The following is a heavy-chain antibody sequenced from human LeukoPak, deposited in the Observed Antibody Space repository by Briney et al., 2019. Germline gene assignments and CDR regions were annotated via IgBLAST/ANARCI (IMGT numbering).Heavy chain of an antibody. V-gene: IGHV3-23*01. J-gene: IGHJ4*02. CDR1: GFTFSSSA. D-gene: IGHD3-10*01. Sequence: GGSLRLSCAASGFTFSSSAMTWVRQAPGKGLEWVSATSGGGGSTHYADSVKGRFTISRDTSKSSLYLQMNSLRREDTAVYFCAKEHREKSSREYDFWGQGTLVTVSS. CDR2: TSGGGGST. CDR3: AKEHREKSSREYDF.